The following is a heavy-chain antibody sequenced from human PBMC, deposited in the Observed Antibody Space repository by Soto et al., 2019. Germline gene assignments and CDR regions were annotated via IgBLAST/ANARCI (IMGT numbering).Heavy chain of an antibody. CDR1: GFTFSSYA. Sequence: GGTLRLSCAASGFTFSSYAMSWVRQAPGKGLEWVSTITGTGGNTYYAASITGRFTISRDNSKNTLYLQMNSLRAEDTALYYFSKRVPTSSPGIVWGQGIMVTV. CDR2: ITGTGGNT. J-gene: IGHJ4*02. D-gene: IGHD1-26*01. CDR3: SKRVPTSSPGIV. V-gene: IGHV3-23*01.